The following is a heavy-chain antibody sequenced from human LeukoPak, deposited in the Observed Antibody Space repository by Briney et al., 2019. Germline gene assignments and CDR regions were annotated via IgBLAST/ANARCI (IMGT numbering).Heavy chain of an antibody. CDR1: GGSISSSSYY. J-gene: IGHJ4*02. CDR3: ARRDFWSGGRDY. CDR2: IYYSGST. V-gene: IGHV4-39*01. D-gene: IGHD3-3*01. Sequence: SETLSLTCTVSGGSISSSSYYWGWIRQPPGKGLEWIGSIYYSGSTYYNPSLKSRVTISVDTSKNQFSLKLSSVTAADTAVYYCARRDFWSGGRDYWGQGTLVTVSS.